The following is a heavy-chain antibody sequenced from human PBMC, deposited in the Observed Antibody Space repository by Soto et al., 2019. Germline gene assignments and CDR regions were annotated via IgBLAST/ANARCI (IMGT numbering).Heavy chain of an antibody. Sequence: NPSETLSLTCTVSVGSISSYYWSWIRQPPGKGLEWIGYIYYSGSTNYNPSLKSRVTISVDTSKNQFSLKLSSVTAADTAVYYCARHTGRYSGGWLKYYFDYWGQGTLVTVSS. CDR3: ARHTGRYSGGWLKYYFDY. J-gene: IGHJ4*02. CDR2: IYYSGST. D-gene: IGHD6-19*01. V-gene: IGHV4-59*08. CDR1: VGSISSYY.